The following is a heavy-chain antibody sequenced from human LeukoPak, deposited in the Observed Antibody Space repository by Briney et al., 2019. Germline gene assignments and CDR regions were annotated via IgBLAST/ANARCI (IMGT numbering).Heavy chain of an antibody. D-gene: IGHD5-12*01. CDR2: ISSSSSTI. V-gene: IGHV3-48*01. CDR1: GFTFSSYS. J-gene: IGHJ4*02. CDR3: AKDVDIVATTPFDY. Sequence: GGSLRLSCAASGFTFSSYSMNWVRQAPGKGLEWVSYISSSSSTIYYADSVKGRFTISRDNAKNSLYLQMNSLRAEDTAVYYCAKDVDIVATTPFDYWGQGTLVTVSS.